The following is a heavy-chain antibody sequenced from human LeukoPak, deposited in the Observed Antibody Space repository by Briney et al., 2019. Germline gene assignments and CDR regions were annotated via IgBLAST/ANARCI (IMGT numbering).Heavy chain of an antibody. Sequence: GGSLRLSCAASGFTFSSYGMHWVRQAPGKGLEWVAFIRYDGSNKYYADSAKGRFTISRDNSNNTLDLQMTSLRAEDTAVYYCAKDRAMVRGVIITTDYWGQGTLVTVSS. CDR2: IRYDGSNK. D-gene: IGHD3-10*01. V-gene: IGHV3-30*02. CDR1: GFTFSSYG. CDR3: AKDRAMVRGVIITTDY. J-gene: IGHJ4*02.